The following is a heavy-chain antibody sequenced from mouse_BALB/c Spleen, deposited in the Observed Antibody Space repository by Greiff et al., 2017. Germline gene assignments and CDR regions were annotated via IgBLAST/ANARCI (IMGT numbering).Heavy chain of an antibody. Sequence: EVQLQQSGTVLARPGASVKMSCKASGYSFTSYWMHWVKQRPGQGLEWIGAIYPGNSDTSYNQKFKGKAKLTAVTSASTAYMELSSLTNEDSAVYYCTRGGIFITTVVADYWGQGTTLTVSS. J-gene: IGHJ2*01. CDR2: IYPGNSDT. D-gene: IGHD1-1*01. CDR1: GYSFTSYW. CDR3: TRGGIFITTVVADY. V-gene: IGHV1-5*01.